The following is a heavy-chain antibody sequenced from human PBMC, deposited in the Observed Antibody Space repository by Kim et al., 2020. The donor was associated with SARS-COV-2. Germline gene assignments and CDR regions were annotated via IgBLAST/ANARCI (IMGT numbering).Heavy chain of an antibody. Sequence: GGSLRLSCAASGFTFSGSAMHWVRRASGKGLEWVGRIRSKANSYATAYAASVKGRFTISRDDSKNTAYLQMNSLKTEDTAVYYCTRHGRIVGATHYYYYGMDVWGQGTTVTVSS. V-gene: IGHV3-73*01. D-gene: IGHD1-26*01. J-gene: IGHJ6*02. CDR3: TRHGRIVGATHYYYYGMDV. CDR1: GFTFSGSA. CDR2: IRSKANSYAT.